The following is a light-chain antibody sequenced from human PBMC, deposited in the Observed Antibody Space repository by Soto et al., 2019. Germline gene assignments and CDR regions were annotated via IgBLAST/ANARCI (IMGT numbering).Light chain of an antibody. CDR1: SSDVGANNY. CDR2: EVS. CDR3: SSYINSITFVV. J-gene: IGLJ2*01. V-gene: IGLV2-14*01. Sequence: SALTKPAYVSGSPGQPITISCTGTSSDVGANNYVSWYQHHPGKAPKLLIYEVSNRPSGVSSRFSGSKSGNTASLTISGLQAEDEADYYCSSYINSITFVVFGGGTKVTVL.